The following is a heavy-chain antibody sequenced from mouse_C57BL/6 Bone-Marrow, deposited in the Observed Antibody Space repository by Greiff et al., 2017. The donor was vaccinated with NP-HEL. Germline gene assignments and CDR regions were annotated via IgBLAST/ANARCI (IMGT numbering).Heavy chain of an antibody. V-gene: IGHV1-82*01. CDR1: GYAFSSSW. J-gene: IGHJ4*01. CDR2: IYPGDGDT. Sequence: QVQLQQSGPELVKPGASVKISCKASGYAFSSSWMNWVKQRPGKGLEWIGRIYPGDGDTNYNGKFKGKATLTADKSSSTAYMQLSSLTSEDSAVYICARAKCSSDYYAMDYWGQGTSVTVSS. D-gene: IGHD1-1*01. CDR3: ARAKCSSDYYAMDY.